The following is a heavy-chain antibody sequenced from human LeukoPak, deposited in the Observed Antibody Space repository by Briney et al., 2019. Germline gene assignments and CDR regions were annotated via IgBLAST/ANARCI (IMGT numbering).Heavy chain of an antibody. CDR2: IYSGGST. CDR1: GFTVSSNY. V-gene: IGHV3-66*01. J-gene: IGHJ3*02. CDR3: ARGAPRGYSYGYSI. D-gene: IGHD5-18*01. Sequence: GGSLRLSCAASGFTVSSNYMSWVRQAPGKGLEWVSVIYSGGSTYYADSVKGRFTISRDNSKNTLYLQMNSLRAEDTAVYYCARGAPRGYSYGYSIWGQGTMVTVSS.